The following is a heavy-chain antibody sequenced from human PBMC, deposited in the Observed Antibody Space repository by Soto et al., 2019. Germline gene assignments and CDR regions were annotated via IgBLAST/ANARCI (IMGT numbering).Heavy chain of an antibody. Sequence: QVQLVESGGGVVQPGRSLRLSCAASGFTFSSYGMHWVRQAPGKGLEWVAVIWYDGSNKYYADSVKCRFTISRDNSQNTLYMQMNSQRAEDTVVYYCAREPRGPYYYDSSCYSPFDFWGQGTLVTVSS. CDR1: GFTFSSYG. J-gene: IGHJ4*02. CDR3: AREPRGPYYYDSSCYSPFDF. D-gene: IGHD3-22*01. CDR2: IWYDGSNK. V-gene: IGHV3-33*01.